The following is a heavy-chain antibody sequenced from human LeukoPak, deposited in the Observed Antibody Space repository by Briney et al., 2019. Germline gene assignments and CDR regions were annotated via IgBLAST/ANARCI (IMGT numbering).Heavy chain of an antibody. J-gene: IGHJ6*03. V-gene: IGHV1-69*04. D-gene: IGHD1-26*01. CDR1: GGTFSSYA. Sequence: GASVKVSCKASGGTFSSYAISWVRQAPGQGLEWMGRIIPILSIPNYAQKFQGRVTITTDESTSTAYMELSSLTSEDTAVYYCARGILGSSVYYYYYMDVWGKGTTVTVSS. CDR2: IIPILSIP. CDR3: ARGILGSSVYYYYYMDV.